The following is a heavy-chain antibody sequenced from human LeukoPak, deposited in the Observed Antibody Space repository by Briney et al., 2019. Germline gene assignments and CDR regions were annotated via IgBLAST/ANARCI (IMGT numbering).Heavy chain of an antibody. D-gene: IGHD5-24*01. CDR3: ARHGMGIRDGYNYGFDY. CDR1: GGSISSYY. CDR2: IYYSGST. J-gene: IGHJ4*02. V-gene: IGHV4-59*08. Sequence: NPSQTLSLTCTVSGGSISSYYWSWIRQPPGKGLEWIGYIYYSGSTNYNPSLKSRVTISVDTSKNQFSLKLSSVTAADTAVYYCARHGMGIRDGYNYGFDYWGQGTLVTVSS.